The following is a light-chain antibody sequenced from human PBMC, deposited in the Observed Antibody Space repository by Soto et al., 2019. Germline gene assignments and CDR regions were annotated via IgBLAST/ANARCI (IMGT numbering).Light chain of an antibody. CDR3: QTWGTGIQV. V-gene: IGLV4-69*01. Sequence: QSVLTQSPSTSASLGASVKLTCTLSSGHSSYAIAWHQQQPEKGPRYLMKLNSDGSHSKGDGIPDRFSCSSSGAERYLTISSLHSEDEADYYCQTWGTGIQVFGGGTKLTVL. J-gene: IGLJ3*02. CDR2: LNSDGSH. CDR1: SGHSSYA.